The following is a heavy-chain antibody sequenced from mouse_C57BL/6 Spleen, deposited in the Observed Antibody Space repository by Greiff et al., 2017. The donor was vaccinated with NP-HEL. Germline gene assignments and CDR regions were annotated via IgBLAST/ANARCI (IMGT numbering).Heavy chain of an antibody. V-gene: IGHV1-15*01. D-gene: IGHD1-1*01. J-gene: IGHJ1*03. CDR2: IDPETGGT. Sequence: VQLQQSGAELVRPGASVTLSCKASGYTFTDYEMHWVKQTPVHGLEWIGAIDPETGGTAYNQKFKGKAILTADKSSSTAYMELRSLTSEDSAVYYCTTFITTVVANWYFDVWGTGTTVTVSS. CDR1: GYTFTDYE. CDR3: TTFITTVVANWYFDV.